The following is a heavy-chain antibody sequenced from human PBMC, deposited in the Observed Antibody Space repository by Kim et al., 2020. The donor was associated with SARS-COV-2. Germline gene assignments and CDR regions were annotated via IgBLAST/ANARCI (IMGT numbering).Heavy chain of an antibody. V-gene: IGHV4-39*01. CDR3: ASQGITGYLVDY. J-gene: IGHJ4*02. CDR2: IYYSGST. D-gene: IGHD1-20*01. CDR1: GGSISSSSYY. Sequence: SETLSLTCTVSGGSISSSSYYWGWIRQPPGKGLEWIGNIYYSGSTYYNPSLKSRVTISVDTSKNQFSLKLSSVTAADTAVYYCASQGITGYLVDYWGQGTLVTVSS.